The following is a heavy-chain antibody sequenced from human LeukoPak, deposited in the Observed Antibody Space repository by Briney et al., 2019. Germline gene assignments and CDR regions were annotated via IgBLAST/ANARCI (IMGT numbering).Heavy chain of an antibody. V-gene: IGHV1-58*01. D-gene: IGHD3-22*01. CDR1: GFSFTNSV. CDR3: AAAFDDNTGYYFPLGWFDP. CDR2: VVVGSGNT. J-gene: IGHJ5*02. Sequence: PVASVKVSCKTSGFSFTNSVVQWVRQACGQRLEWIGWVVVGSGNTDYAPKFQERVTITRDISTSTAFMELRGLRSGDTAVYYCAAAFDDNTGYYFPLGWFDPWGQGALVTVSS.